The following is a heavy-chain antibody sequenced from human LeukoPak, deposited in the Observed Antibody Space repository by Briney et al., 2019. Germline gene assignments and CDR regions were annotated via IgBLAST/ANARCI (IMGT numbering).Heavy chain of an antibody. CDR3: ARYPVVIMNNWFDP. V-gene: IGHV4-4*07. CDR2: IYTSGST. CDR1: GGSISSYY. J-gene: IGHJ5*02. Sequence: PSETLSLTCTVSGGSISSYYWSWIRQPAGKGLEWIGRIYTSGSTNYNPSLKSRVTMSVDTSKNQFSLKLSSVTAADTAVYYCARYPVVIMNNWFDPWGQGTLVTVSS. D-gene: IGHD3-3*01.